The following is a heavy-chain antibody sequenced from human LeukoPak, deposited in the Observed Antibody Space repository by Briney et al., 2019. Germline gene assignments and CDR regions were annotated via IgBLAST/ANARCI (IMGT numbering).Heavy chain of an antibody. Sequence: SETLSLTCTVSGGSISSSSYYWGWIRQPPGKELEWIGSIYYSGSSYYNPSLKSRVTISVDTSKNQFSQMLSSVTAADTAVYYCARRPRFGRGYYRTHWFDPWGQGTLVTASS. V-gene: IGHV4-39*01. J-gene: IGHJ5*02. CDR2: IYYSGSS. CDR1: GGSISSSSYY. D-gene: IGHD3-22*01. CDR3: ARRPRFGRGYYRTHWFDP.